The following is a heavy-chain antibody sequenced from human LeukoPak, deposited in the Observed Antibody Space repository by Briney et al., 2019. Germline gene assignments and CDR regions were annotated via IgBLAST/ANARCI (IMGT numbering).Heavy chain of an antibody. CDR3: ARSRDYDFWSGYYYYYGMDV. J-gene: IGHJ6*02. CDR1: GYTFTSYG. Sequence: ASVKVSCKASGYTFTSYGISWVRQAPGQGLEWMGWISAYNGNTNYAQKFQGRVTMTTDTSTSTAYMELRSLRSDDTAVYYCARSRDYDFWSGYYYYYGMDVWGQGTTVTVSS. CDR2: ISAYNGNT. V-gene: IGHV1-18*01. D-gene: IGHD3-3*01.